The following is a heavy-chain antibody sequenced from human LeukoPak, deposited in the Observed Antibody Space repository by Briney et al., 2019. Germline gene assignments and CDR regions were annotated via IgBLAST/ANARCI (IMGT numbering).Heavy chain of an antibody. V-gene: IGHV4-34*01. D-gene: IGHD3-3*01. CDR3: ARPNISFWSGYYAGLGAFDI. CDR1: GGSFSGYY. CDR2: ITHTGST. Sequence: ETLSLTCAVYGGSFSGYYWNWIRQPPGKGLEWIGEITHTGSTNYNPSLKSRVTISVDTSKSQFSLKLSSVTAADTAIYYCARPNISFWSGYYAGLGAFDIWSQGTMVTISS. J-gene: IGHJ3*02.